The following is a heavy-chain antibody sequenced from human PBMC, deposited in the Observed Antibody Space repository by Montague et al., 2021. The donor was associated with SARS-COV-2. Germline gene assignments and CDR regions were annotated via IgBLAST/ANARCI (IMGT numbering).Heavy chain of an antibody. CDR1: GGSLSGYY. CDR3: VRGPAVKSYYDFWSGPEWFDP. D-gene: IGHD3-3*01. CDR2: INHRGTT. V-gene: IGHV4-34*01. J-gene: IGHJ5*02. Sequence: SETLSLTCTVSGGSLSGYYWSWIRQPPGKGLEWIGEINHRGTTNDNPSLKSRVALSLDTSRNQFSLSLNSVTAADTAVYYCVRGPAVKSYYDFWSGPEWFDPWGQGNLVTVSS.